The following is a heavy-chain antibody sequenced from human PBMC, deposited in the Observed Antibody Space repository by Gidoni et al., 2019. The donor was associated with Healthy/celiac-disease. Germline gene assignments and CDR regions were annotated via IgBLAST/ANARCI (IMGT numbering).Heavy chain of an antibody. J-gene: IGHJ4*02. D-gene: IGHD3-16*01. CDR2: ISSSSSYI. CDR3: ALGGELKPLDY. V-gene: IGHV3-21*01. Sequence: EVQLVESGGGLVKPGGSLRLSCAASGFTFSSYSMHLFRQAPGKGGEWGSSISSSSSYIYYADSVKGRFTISRDNAKNSLYLQMNSLRAEDTAVYYCALGGELKPLDYWGQGTLVTVSS. CDR1: GFTFSSYS.